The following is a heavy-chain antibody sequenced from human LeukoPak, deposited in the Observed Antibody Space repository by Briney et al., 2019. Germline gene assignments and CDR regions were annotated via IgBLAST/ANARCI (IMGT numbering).Heavy chain of an antibody. J-gene: IGHJ2*01. CDR3: ARAFRARYFDL. D-gene: IGHD2/OR15-2a*01. Sequence: PSETLSLTCTVSGGSISSYYWSWIRQPPGKGLEWIGYIYYSGSTNYNPSLKSRVTISVDTSKNQFSLKLSSVTAADTAVYYCARAFRARYFDLWGRGTLVTVSS. V-gene: IGHV4-59*08. CDR1: GGSISSYY. CDR2: IYYSGST.